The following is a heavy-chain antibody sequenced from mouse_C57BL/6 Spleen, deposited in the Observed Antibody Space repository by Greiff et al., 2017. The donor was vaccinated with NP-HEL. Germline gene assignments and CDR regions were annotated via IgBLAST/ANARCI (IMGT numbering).Heavy chain of an antibody. CDR3: ARGGTGTGAWFAY. CDR2: INPNNGGT. V-gene: IGHV1-22*01. Sequence: EVKLMESGPELVKPGASVKMSCKASGYTFTDYNMHWVKQSHGKSLEWIGYINPNNGGTSYNQKFKGKATLTVNKSSSTAYMELRSLTSEDSAVYYCARGGTGTGAWFAYWGQGTLVTVSA. D-gene: IGHD4-1*01. CDR1: GYTFTDYN. J-gene: IGHJ3*01.